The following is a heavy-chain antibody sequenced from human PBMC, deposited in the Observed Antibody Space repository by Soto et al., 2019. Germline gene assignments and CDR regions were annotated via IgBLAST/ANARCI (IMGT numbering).Heavy chain of an antibody. D-gene: IGHD3-3*01. V-gene: IGHV4-59*08. CDR2: IYYSGTT. Sequence: SETLSLTCTVSGGSISSYYWSWIRQPPGKGLEWIGYIYYSGTTNYNPSLKSRVTISVDTSKNHFSLKLSSVTAADTAVYYCARRGRDYDFWSGYYFHYYYYGMDVWGQGTTVTVSS. CDR1: GGSISSYY. CDR3: ARRGRDYDFWSGYYFHYYYYGMDV. J-gene: IGHJ6*02.